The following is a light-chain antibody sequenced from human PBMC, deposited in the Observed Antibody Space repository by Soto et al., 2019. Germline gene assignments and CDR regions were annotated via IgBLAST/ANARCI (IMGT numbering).Light chain of an antibody. CDR2: EVT. CDR1: SSDVGDYSY. J-gene: IGLJ1*01. V-gene: IGLV2-14*01. CDR3: SSKRDRSTPFV. Sequence: QSALAQPDYVSASPGQSSTISRTGTSSDVGDYSYVPWYQPHPDKVPQLLLYEVTNRPSGVSDRFSGSKSGNTASLTISGFQAEGDADYYCSSKRDRSTPFVFGTGTKVTVL.